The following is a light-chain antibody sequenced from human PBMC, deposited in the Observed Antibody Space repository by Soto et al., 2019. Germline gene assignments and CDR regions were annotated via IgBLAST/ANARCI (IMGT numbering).Light chain of an antibody. CDR3: QQYDNSPLIYT. Sequence: EIVLTQSPGTLSLSPGERATLYCRASQSISDFIAWHQRKPGQAPRLLIYGASNRATGIPDRFSGSGSGTEFTLTISRLEPEDFAVYYCQQYDNSPLIYTFGQGTKLEIK. V-gene: IGKV3-20*01. CDR2: GAS. J-gene: IGKJ2*01. CDR1: QSISDF.